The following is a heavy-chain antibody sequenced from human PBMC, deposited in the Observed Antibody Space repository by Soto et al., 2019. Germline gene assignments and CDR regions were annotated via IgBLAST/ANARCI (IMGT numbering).Heavy chain of an antibody. J-gene: IGHJ6*02. CDR2: INHSGST. CDR3: ASILSTMVRGVHYYYYGMDV. D-gene: IGHD3-10*01. V-gene: IGHV4-39*07. CDR1: GGSISSGDYY. Sequence: SETLSLTCTVSGGSISSGDYYWSWIRQPPGKGLEWIGEINHSGSTNYNPSLKSRVTISVDTSKNQFSLKLSSVTAADTAVYYFASILSTMVRGVHYYYYGMDVWGQGTTVTVSS.